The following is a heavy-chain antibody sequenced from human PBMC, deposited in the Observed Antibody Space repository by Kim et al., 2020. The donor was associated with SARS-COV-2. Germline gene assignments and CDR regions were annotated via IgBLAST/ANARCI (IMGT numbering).Heavy chain of an antibody. J-gene: IGHJ4*02. D-gene: IGHD6-19*01. Sequence: YYADSVKGRFTITRDNAKNSPFLQMNSLRVEDRAVYYCASGQWLDGGGFDYWGQGTLVTVSS. CDR3: ASGQWLDGGGFDY. V-gene: IGHV3-21*01.